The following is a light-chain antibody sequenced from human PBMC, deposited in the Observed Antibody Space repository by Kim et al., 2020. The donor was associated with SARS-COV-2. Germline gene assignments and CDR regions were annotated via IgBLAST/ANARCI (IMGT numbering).Light chain of an antibody. Sequence: SYELTQPPSVSVSPGQTASITCSGDKLGDKYACWYQQKPGQSPVLGIYQDSKRPSGIPERFSGSNSGNTATLTISGTQAMDEADYYCQAWDSSGVFGGGTQLTVL. CDR2: QDS. CDR1: KLGDKY. J-gene: IGLJ3*02. CDR3: QAWDSSGV. V-gene: IGLV3-1*01.